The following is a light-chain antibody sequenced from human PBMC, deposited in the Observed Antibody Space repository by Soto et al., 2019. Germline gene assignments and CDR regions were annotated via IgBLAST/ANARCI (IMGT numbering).Light chain of an antibody. J-gene: IGKJ1*01. CDR1: QSVSSSY. CDR3: QQYGSART. V-gene: IGKV3-20*01. Sequence: EIVLTQSPGTLSLSPGERATLSCRASQSVSSSYLAWYQQNPGQAPRLLIYGASSRATGIPDRFSGSGSGTDLTLTISRLEPEGFAVYYCQQYGSARTFGQGTKVAIK. CDR2: GAS.